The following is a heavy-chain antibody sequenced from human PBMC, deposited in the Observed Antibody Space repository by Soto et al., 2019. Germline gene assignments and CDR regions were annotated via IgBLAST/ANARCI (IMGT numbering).Heavy chain of an antibody. J-gene: IGHJ6*02. D-gene: IGHD3-3*01. Sequence: ASVKVSCKASGGTFSSYAISWVRQAPGQGLEWMGGITPIFGTANYAQKLQGRVTITADESTSTAYMELSSLRSEDTAVYYCARIITIFGVPAYYGMDVWGQGTTVTVSS. CDR3: ARIITIFGVPAYYGMDV. V-gene: IGHV1-69*13. CDR1: GGTFSSYA. CDR2: ITPIFGTA.